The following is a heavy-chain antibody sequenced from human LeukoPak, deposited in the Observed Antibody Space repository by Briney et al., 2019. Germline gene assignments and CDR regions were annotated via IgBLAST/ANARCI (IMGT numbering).Heavy chain of an antibody. J-gene: IGHJ6*03. D-gene: IGHD2-2*02. CDR2: IIPILGIA. CDR1: GGTFNNYA. CDR3: ARGFKDVVAVPSAIMYSYYYHIDV. V-gene: IGHV1-69*04. Sequence: GASVKVSCKASGGTFNNYAISWVRQAPGQGLEWMGRIIPILGIANYAQKFQGRVTITADKSTSTAYMELSSLRSADTAVYYCARGFKDVVAVPSAIMYSYYYHIDVWGEGTTVTVSS.